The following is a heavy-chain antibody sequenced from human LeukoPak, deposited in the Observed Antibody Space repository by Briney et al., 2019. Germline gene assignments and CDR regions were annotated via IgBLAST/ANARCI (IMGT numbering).Heavy chain of an antibody. CDR3: ARARYSYGSFDY. CDR1: GFTVSSNY. J-gene: IGHJ4*02. CDR2: IYSGGST. V-gene: IGHV3-53*05. Sequence: GGSLRLSCAASGFTVSSNYMSWVRQAPGKGLEWVSVIYSGGSTYYADSVKGRFTISRDNSKNTLYLQMNSLRAEDTAVYYCARARYSYGSFDYWGQGTLVTVSS. D-gene: IGHD5-18*01.